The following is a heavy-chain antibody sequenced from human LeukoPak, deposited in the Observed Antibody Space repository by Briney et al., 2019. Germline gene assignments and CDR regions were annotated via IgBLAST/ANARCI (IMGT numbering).Heavy chain of an antibody. CDR3: ARDQSIAVAGIDY. J-gene: IGHJ4*02. Sequence: TSETLSLTCTVSGGSISSGDYYWSWIRQPPGKGLEWIGYIYYSGSTYYNPSLKSRVTISVDTSKNQFSLKLSSVTAADTAVYYCARDQSIAVAGIDYWGQGTLVTVSS. CDR1: GGSISSGDYY. D-gene: IGHD6-19*01. CDR2: IYYSGST. V-gene: IGHV4-30-4*01.